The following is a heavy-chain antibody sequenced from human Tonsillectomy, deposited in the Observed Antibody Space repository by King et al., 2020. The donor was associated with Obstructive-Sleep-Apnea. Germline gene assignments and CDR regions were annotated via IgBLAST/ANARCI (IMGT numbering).Heavy chain of an antibody. CDR2: ISYDGSNK. Sequence: VQLVESGGGVVQPGRSLRLSCAASGFTFSSYAMHWVRQAPGKGLEWVAIISYDGSNKYYADSVKGRFTISRDNSKNTLYLQMNSLRAEDTAVYYCARDGFGSSAPGFDYWGQGTLVTVSS. D-gene: IGHD2-2*03. J-gene: IGHJ4*02. CDR1: GFTFSSYA. V-gene: IGHV3-30-3*01. CDR3: ARDGFGSSAPGFDY.